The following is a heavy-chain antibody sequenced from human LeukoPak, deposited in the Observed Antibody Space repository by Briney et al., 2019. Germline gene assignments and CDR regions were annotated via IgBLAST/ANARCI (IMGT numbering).Heavy chain of an antibody. CDR3: ARVVVRGAIDY. CDR1: GGSFSGYY. CDR2: INHSGST. D-gene: IGHD3-10*01. V-gene: IGHV4-34*01. J-gene: IGHJ4*02. Sequence: SETLSLTCAVYGGSFSGYYWSWIRQPPGKGLEWIGEINHSGSTNYNPSLKSRVTISVDTSKNQFSLKLSSVTAADTAVYYCARVVVRGAIDYWGQGTLVTVSS.